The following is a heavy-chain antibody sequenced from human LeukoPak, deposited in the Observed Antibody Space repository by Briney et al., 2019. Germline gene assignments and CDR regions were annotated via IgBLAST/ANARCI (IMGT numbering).Heavy chain of an antibody. CDR1: GGSISSSRHY. D-gene: IGHD2-2*01. Sequence: SETLSLTCTVPGGSISSSRHYWGWLRQPPGKGPEGVGSPYYSGSTYYNPSLKSRVTISVDTPKNHFSLKLSSVTATDTAVYYCARHDCTTTSCLYFYGMDVWGQGTTVTVSS. CDR3: ARHDCTTTSCLYFYGMDV. J-gene: IGHJ6*02. CDR2: PYYSGST. V-gene: IGHV4-39*01.